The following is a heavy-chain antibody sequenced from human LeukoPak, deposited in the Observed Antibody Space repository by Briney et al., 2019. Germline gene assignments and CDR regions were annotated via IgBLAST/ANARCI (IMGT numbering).Heavy chain of an antibody. CDR3: ARELGRAFDL. D-gene: IGHD3-3*02. CDR2: IYYSGDT. V-gene: IGHV4-59*13. CDR1: GGSISTYH. J-gene: IGHJ3*01. Sequence: SETLSLTCTVSGGSISTYHWSWIRQPPGKGLEWIGYIYYSGDTNQNPSLNSRATISVDTSKNQFSLKLKSVAAADTAVYYCARELGRAFDLWGQGIAVTVSS.